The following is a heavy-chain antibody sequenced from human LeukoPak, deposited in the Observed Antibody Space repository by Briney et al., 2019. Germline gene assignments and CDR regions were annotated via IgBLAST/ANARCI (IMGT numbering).Heavy chain of an antibody. J-gene: IGHJ4*02. V-gene: IGHV4-39*07. Sequence: SENLSCTCTVSTGTVSSSRYDRGCIRQPLGKGLEWIGSIDYSGSTYYNPSLKSRATNSVVTSTNQFSLKLSSVTAADTAVYNCARCPVFFDYWGQGTLVSVSS. CDR2: IDYSGST. D-gene: IGHD1-14*01. CDR3: ARCPVFFDY. CDR1: TGTVSSSRYD.